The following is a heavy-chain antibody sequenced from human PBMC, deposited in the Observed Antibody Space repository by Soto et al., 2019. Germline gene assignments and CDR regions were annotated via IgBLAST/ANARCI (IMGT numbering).Heavy chain of an antibody. D-gene: IGHD2-15*01. V-gene: IGHV4-39*01. CDR1: GGSISSSSYY. Sequence: SETLSLTCTVSGGSISSSSYYWGWIRQPPGKGLEWIGSIYYSGSTYYNPSLKSRVTISVDTSKNQFSLKLSSVTAADTAVYYCARGRLRLSTDSYLDYWGQGTLVTVSS. CDR2: IYYSGST. CDR3: ARGRLRLSTDSYLDY. J-gene: IGHJ4*02.